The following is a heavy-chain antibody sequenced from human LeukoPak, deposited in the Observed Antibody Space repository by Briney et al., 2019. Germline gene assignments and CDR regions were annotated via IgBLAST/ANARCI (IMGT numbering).Heavy chain of an antibody. CDR3: ASGSRPVYNLLTGKRYFDY. D-gene: IGHD3-9*01. CDR1: GYTFTGYY. V-gene: IGHV1-2*02. CDR2: INPNSGGR. J-gene: IGHJ4*02. Sequence: ASVTVSCKASGYTFTGYYMHWVRQAPGQGLEWMGWINPNSGGRNYAQKFQVRVTMTRDTSISTDYMELSRLRSEDTAVYYCASGSRPVYNLLTGKRYFDYWGQGTLLTVSS.